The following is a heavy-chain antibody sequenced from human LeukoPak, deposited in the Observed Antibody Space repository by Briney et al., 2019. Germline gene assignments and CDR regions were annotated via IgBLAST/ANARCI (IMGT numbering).Heavy chain of an antibody. CDR1: GDSISTSAYY. J-gene: IGHJ4*02. V-gene: IGHV4-39*01. CDR2: IYYDGNT. Sequence: SETLSLTCAVSGDSISTSAYYWDWSRQPPGKGLEWIGNIYYDGNTRYNPSLKSRVTISVDRSKNQFSLNLSSVTAADTAVYYCARRYYYGSGSPEYWGQGSLVTVSS. CDR3: ARRYYYGSGSPEY. D-gene: IGHD3-10*01.